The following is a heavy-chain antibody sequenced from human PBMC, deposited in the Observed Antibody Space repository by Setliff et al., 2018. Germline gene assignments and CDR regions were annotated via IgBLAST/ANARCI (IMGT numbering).Heavy chain of an antibody. J-gene: IGHJ4*02. CDR1: GYSISSGYI. Sequence: SETLSLTCTVSGYSISSGYIWGWIRQPPGKGLEWVGNTGHTGSINYNPSLKSRLTISRDTSKNQVSLKLNSVTATDTAVYYCARDLGHGGDSDYWGQGSLVTVSS. V-gene: IGHV4-38-2*02. CDR3: ARDLGHGGDSDY. CDR2: TGHTGSI. D-gene: IGHD2-21*02.